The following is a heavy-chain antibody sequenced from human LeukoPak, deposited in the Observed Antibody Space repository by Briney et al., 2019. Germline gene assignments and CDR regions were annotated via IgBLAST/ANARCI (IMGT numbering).Heavy chain of an antibody. Sequence: PGGSLRLSCAASGFTFSSYAMHWVRQAPGKGLEWVAVISYDGSNKYYADSVKGRFTISRDNSKNTLYLQMNSLRAEDTAVYYCAKGGYSSSWYVSDFDYWGQGTLVTVSS. D-gene: IGHD6-13*01. J-gene: IGHJ4*02. CDR1: GFTFSSYA. V-gene: IGHV3-30-3*01. CDR2: ISYDGSNK. CDR3: AKGGYSSSWYVSDFDY.